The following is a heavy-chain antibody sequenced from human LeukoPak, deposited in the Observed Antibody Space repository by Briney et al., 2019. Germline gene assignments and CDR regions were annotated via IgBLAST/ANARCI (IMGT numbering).Heavy chain of an antibody. V-gene: IGHV1-8*01. CDR2: MNPNSGNT. D-gene: IGHD6-13*01. CDR3: ARDGGSSSWYPGGAFDI. CDR1: GYTFTSYD. Sequence: ASVKVSCKASGYTFTSYDINWVRQATGQGLEWMGWMNPNSGNTGYAQKFQGRVTMTRNTSISTAYMELSSLRSEDTAVYYCARDGGSSSWYPGGAFDIWGQGTMVTVSS. J-gene: IGHJ3*02.